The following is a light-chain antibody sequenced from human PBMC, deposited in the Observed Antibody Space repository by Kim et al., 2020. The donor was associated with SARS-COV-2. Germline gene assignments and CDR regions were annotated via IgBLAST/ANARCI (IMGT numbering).Light chain of an antibody. Sequence: GRTVTISGTRSSGSIGDNYVQWYQQRPGGVPTTVIYEDDQRPSGVPDRFSGSIDSSSNSASLTISGLKTEDEADYYCQSYNRSIVVFGGGTQLTVL. V-gene: IGLV6-57*03. CDR2: EDD. J-gene: IGLJ2*01. CDR1: SGSIGDNY. CDR3: QSYNRSIVV.